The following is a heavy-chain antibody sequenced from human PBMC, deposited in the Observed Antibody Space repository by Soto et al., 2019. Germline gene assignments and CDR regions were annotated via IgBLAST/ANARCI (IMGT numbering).Heavy chain of an antibody. CDR1: GFTFSSYG. CDR2: IWYDGNNK. J-gene: IGHJ3*02. D-gene: IGHD5-12*01. CDR3: ARGDAWTDEAFDI. V-gene: IGHV3-33*08. Sequence: GGSLRLSCAASGFTFSSYGMHWVRQAPGKGLEWVAVIWYDGNNKYYRDSVKGRFTISRDNSKNTVDLQMSSLRGEDTAVYYCARGDAWTDEAFDIWGQGTMVTVSS.